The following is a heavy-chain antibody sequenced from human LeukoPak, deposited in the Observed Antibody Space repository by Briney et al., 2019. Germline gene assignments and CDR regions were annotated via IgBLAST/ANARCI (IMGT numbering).Heavy chain of an antibody. CDR3: ARGIYSSSSDFDY. Sequence: SVKVSCKASGGTFSSYAISWVRQAPGQGLEWMGGIIPIFGTANYAQKFQGRVTITTDESTSTAYMELRSLRSEDTAVYYCARGIYSSSSDFDYWGQGTLVTVSS. CDR2: IIPIFGTA. J-gene: IGHJ4*02. D-gene: IGHD6-6*01. V-gene: IGHV1-69*05. CDR1: GGTFSSYA.